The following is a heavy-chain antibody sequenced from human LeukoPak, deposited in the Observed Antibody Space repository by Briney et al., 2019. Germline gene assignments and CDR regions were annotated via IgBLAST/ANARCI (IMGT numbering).Heavy chain of an antibody. D-gene: IGHD3-10*01. CDR1: GFTFRNYA. CDR3: AKASYYLGYYYGMDV. V-gene: IGHV3-23*01. J-gene: IGHJ6*02. CDR2: IVGNGVST. Sequence: GGSLRLSCAASGFTFRNYAMSWVRQAPGKGLEWVSAIVGNGVSTYYADSVQGRFTISRDNSKNTLYLQMNSLRAQDTAIYYCAKASYYLGYYYGMDVWGQGTTVTVSS.